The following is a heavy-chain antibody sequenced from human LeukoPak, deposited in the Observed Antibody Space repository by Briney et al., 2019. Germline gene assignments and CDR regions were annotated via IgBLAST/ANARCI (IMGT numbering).Heavy chain of an antibody. D-gene: IGHD2-8*01. CDR3: ARTLGPVLEGYYYGMDV. Sequence: GASVKVSCKASGYTFTGYYMHWVRQAPGQGLEWMGWINPNSGGTNYAQKFQGWVTMTRDTSISTAYMELSRLRSDDTAVYYCARTLGPVLEGYYYGMDVWGRGTTVTVSS. V-gene: IGHV1-2*04. CDR2: INPNSGGT. J-gene: IGHJ6*02. CDR1: GYTFTGYY.